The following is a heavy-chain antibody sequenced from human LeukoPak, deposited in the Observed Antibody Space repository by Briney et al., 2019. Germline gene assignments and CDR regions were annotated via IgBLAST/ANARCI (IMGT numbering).Heavy chain of an antibody. Sequence: SETLSLTCTVSGDSISSGDYYWSWIRQPPGKGLEWIGEINHSGSTNYNPSLKSRVTISVDTSKNQFSLKLSSVTAADTAVYYCARGYRRLVFFDYWGQGTLVTVSS. V-gene: IGHV4-39*07. D-gene: IGHD6-6*01. CDR3: ARGYRRLVFFDY. J-gene: IGHJ4*02. CDR1: GDSISSGDYY. CDR2: INHSGST.